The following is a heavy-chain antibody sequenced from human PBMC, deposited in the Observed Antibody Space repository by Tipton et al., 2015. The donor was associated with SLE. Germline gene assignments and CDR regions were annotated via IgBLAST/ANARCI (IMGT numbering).Heavy chain of an antibody. Sequence: LRLSCAVYGGSFSGYYWSWIRQPPGKGLEWIGEINHSGSTNYNPSLKSRVTISVDTSKNQFSLKRSSVTAADTAVYYCASLRTEYYYGSRADYWGQGTLVTVSS. CDR1: GGSFSGYY. CDR3: ASLRTEYYYGSRADY. V-gene: IGHV4-34*01. D-gene: IGHD3-10*01. J-gene: IGHJ4*02. CDR2: INHSGST.